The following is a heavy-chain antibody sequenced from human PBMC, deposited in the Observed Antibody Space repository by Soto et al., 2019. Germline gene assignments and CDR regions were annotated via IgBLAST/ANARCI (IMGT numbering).Heavy chain of an antibody. D-gene: IGHD3-10*01. CDR2: ICPGASDT. CDR1: GYTFTNNW. V-gene: IGHV5-51*01. Sequence: ESLKISCQGPGYTFTNNWVGWARQLPGKGLERMGIICPGASDTRYSPSFPGQVTISVDNSIAAAYLKWSSLKAWDTAMYSCARLSAYDFGSGKYHDLDVWGQGSTVTVSS. J-gene: IGHJ6*02. CDR3: ARLSAYDFGSGKYHDLDV.